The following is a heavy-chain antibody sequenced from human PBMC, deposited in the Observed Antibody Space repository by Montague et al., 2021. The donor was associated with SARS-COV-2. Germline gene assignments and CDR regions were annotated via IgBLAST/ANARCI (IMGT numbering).Heavy chain of an antibody. Sequence: SETLSLTCGVYGGSFSGYYWSWIRQPPGKGLQWIGGINHSGSTNYNSSLNSRGTISLDTSKSQFSLKLTSVSVADTAVYYCARGLGRPGTIFGVALYWGQGTLVTVFS. CDR3: ARGLGRPGTIFGVALY. D-gene: IGHD3-3*01. J-gene: IGHJ4*02. V-gene: IGHV4-34*01. CDR1: GGSFSGYY. CDR2: INHSGST.